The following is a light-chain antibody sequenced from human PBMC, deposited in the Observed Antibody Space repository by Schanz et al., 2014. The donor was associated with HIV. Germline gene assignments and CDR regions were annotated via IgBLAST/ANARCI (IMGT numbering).Light chain of an antibody. CDR3: LQHNNYPPLT. Sequence: DIQMTQSPSSLSASVGDRVTITCRASRGIRNDLAWYQQKPGKAPKRLIYAASTLQGGVPSRFSGSGSGTEFPLTISSLQPEDSATYYCLQHNNYPPLTFGGGTKVEIK. CDR2: AAS. J-gene: IGKJ4*01. CDR1: RGIRND. V-gene: IGKV1-17*01.